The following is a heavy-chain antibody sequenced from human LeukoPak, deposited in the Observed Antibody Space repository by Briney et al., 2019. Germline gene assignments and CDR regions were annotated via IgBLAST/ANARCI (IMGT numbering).Heavy chain of an antibody. D-gene: IGHD2-15*01. V-gene: IGHV3-23*01. CDR1: GFTFSSYA. J-gene: IGHJ4*02. CDR3: AKDWEYCSGGSCYSYYYLDY. CDR2: ISGSGGST. Sequence: GGSLRLSCAASGFTFSSYAMSWVRQAPGKGLEWVSAISGSGGSTYYADSVKGRFTISRDNSKNTLYLQMNSLRAEDTAVYYCAKDWEYCSGGSCYSYYYLDYWGQGTLVTVSS.